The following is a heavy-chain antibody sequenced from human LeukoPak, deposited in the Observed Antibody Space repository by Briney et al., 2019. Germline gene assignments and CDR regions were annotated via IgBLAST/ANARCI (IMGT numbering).Heavy chain of an antibody. J-gene: IGHJ4*02. CDR2: INPNSGGT. D-gene: IGHD4-17*01. V-gene: IGHV1-2*02. Sequence: ASVKVSCKASGYTFTGYYMHWVRQAPGQGLEWMGWINPNSGGTNSAQKFQGRVTMTRGTSISTAYMELSRLRSDDTAVYYCARGVADTVTTPFDFWGQGTLVTVSS. CDR1: GYTFTGYY. CDR3: ARGVADTVTTPFDF.